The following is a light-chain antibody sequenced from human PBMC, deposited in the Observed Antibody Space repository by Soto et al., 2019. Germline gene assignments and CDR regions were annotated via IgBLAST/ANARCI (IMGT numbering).Light chain of an antibody. Sequence: EIVLTQSPGTLSLSPGERATLSCRASQSVSSSYLAWYQQKPGQAPRLLIYGASSRATGIPDRFSGSGSGTDFTLTISRLETEDCAVYYCQQYRSSPLTFGQGTKVEIK. CDR1: QSVSSSY. V-gene: IGKV3-20*01. J-gene: IGKJ1*01. CDR3: QQYRSSPLT. CDR2: GAS.